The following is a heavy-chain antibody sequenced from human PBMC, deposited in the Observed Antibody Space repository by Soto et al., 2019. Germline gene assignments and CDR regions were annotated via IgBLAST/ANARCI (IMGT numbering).Heavy chain of an antibody. CDR1: GFTFSSYA. Sequence: GGSLRLSCAASGFTFSSYAMHWVRQAPGKGLEWVAVISYDGSNKYYADSVKGRFTISGDNSKNTLYLQMNSLRAEDTAVYYCARDRSRYDFWSGYSGYGMDVWGQGTTVTVSS. J-gene: IGHJ6*02. D-gene: IGHD3-3*01. CDR2: ISYDGSNK. CDR3: ARDRSRYDFWSGYSGYGMDV. V-gene: IGHV3-30-3*01.